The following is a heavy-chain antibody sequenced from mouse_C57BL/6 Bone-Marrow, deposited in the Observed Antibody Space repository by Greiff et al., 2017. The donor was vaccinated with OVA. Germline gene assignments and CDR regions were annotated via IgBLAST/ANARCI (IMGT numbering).Heavy chain of an antibody. CDR3: ARHGNYEGFAY. J-gene: IGHJ3*01. CDR1: GFTFSDYY. D-gene: IGHD2-1*01. V-gene: IGHV5-12*01. CDR2: ISNGGGST. Sequence: EVQGVESGGGLVQPGGSLKLSCAASGFTFSDYYMYWVRQTPEKRLEWVAYISNGGGSTYYPDNVKGRFTISRDNAKNTLYLQMSRLKSEDTAMYYCARHGNYEGFAYWGQGTLVTVSA.